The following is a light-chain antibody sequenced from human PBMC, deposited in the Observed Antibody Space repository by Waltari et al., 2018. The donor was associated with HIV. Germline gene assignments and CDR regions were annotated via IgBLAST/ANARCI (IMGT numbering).Light chain of an antibody. J-gene: IGLJ1*01. Sequence: QSVLTQPPSVSAAPGQKVSISCSGGISNVGNHYVSWYQQLPATAPKLLMYENNKRPSGIPYRFSGSKSGTSATLDITGLQTGDEADYYCGTWDSSLSTYVFGSGTKVTAL. CDR2: ENN. V-gene: IGLV1-51*02. CDR3: GTWDSSLSTYV. CDR1: ISNVGNHY.